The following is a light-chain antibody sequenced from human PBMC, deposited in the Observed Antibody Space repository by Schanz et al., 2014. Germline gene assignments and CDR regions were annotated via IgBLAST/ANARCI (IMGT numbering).Light chain of an antibody. CDR2: DVN. J-gene: IGLJ3*02. CDR3: CSYAGTYTWE. Sequence: QSVLTQPASVSGSPGQSITISCTGTSSDVGGYNYVSWYQQHPGKAPKVMIYDVNKRPSGVPDRFSGSKTDNTASLTISGLQAEDEADYYCCSYAGTYTWEFGGGTKVTVL. CDR1: SSDVGGYNY. V-gene: IGLV2-11*01.